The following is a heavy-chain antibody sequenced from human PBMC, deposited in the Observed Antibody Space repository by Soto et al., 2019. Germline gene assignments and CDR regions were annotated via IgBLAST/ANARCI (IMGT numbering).Heavy chain of an antibody. D-gene: IGHD7-27*01. CDR3: AAKLGTTHYFDF. V-gene: IGHV4-31*03. CDR2: IYHIGST. J-gene: IGHJ4*02. Sequence: PSETLSLTCSVSGDPVSSGSYYWTWVRQHPVKGLEWIGYIYHIGSTYYNPSLQSRLIMSIDTSKNQFSLHLYSVTAADTAVYFCAAKLGTTHYFDFWGQGSLVTVSS. CDR1: GDPVSSGSYY.